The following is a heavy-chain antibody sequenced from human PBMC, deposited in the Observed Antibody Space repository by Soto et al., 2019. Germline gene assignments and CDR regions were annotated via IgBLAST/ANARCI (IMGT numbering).Heavy chain of an antibody. CDR2: IYYSGST. CDR3: ASHAVIGVPAAYNWFDP. V-gene: IGHV4-39*01. D-gene: IGHD2-2*01. J-gene: IGHJ5*02. CDR1: GGSISSSSYY. Sequence: SETLSLTCTVSGGSISSSSYYWGWIRQPPGKGLEWIGSIYYSGSTYYNPSLKSRVTISVDTSKNQFSLKLSSVTAADTAVYYCASHAVIGVPAAYNWFDPWGQGTLVTVSS.